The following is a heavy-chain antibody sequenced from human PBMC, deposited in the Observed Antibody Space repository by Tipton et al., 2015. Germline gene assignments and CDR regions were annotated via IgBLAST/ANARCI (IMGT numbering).Heavy chain of an antibody. J-gene: IGHJ4*02. Sequence: TLSLTCSLSGGSFYTYYGTWIRQHPGKGLEWIGYIYYSGTTYYNPSLKSRLTISLDRSKSHFSLQLTSVTAADTAVYYCARSGDTYIDYWGQGTLVTVSS. V-gene: IGHV4-31*03. CDR3: ARSGDTYIDY. D-gene: IGHD5-18*01. CDR2: IYYSGTT. CDR1: GGSFYTYY.